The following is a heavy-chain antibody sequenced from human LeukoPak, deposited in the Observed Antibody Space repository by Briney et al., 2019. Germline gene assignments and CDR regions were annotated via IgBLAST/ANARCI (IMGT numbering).Heavy chain of an antibody. J-gene: IGHJ3*01. V-gene: IGHV3-23*01. CDR1: GFTFSTSA. Sequence: PGGSLRLSCAASGFTFSTSALSWVRQAPGKGLEWVSAISGGGDRTYYADSVQGRFAISRDDSKNTLYLQMNNLRAEDTALYYCAKDRWGGDAFDVWGQGIMVTVSS. CDR2: ISGGGDRT. CDR3: AKDRWGGDAFDV. D-gene: IGHD7-27*01.